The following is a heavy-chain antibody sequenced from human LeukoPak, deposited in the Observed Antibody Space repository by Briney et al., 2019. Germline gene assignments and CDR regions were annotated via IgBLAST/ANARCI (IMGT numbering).Heavy chain of an antibody. CDR2: IYHSGST. CDR3: ARGLGTINFDY. Sequence: PSETLSLTCAVSGGSISSGGYSWSWIRQPPGKGLEWIGYIYHSGSTYYNPSLKSRVTISVDRSKYQISLKLSSVTAADTAVYYCARGLGTINFDYWGQGTLVTVSS. CDR1: GGSISSGGYS. D-gene: IGHD1-7*01. J-gene: IGHJ4*02. V-gene: IGHV4-30-2*01.